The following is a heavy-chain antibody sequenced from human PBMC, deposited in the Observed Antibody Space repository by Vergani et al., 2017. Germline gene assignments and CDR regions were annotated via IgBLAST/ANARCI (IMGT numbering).Heavy chain of an antibody. CDR1: GFTFSDYY. J-gene: IGHJ4*02. D-gene: IGHD3-3*01. CDR3: ARGGYYDFWSGYYRDNFDY. CDR2: ISSSGSTI. V-gene: IGHV3-11*01. Sequence: QVQLVESGGGLVKPGGSLRLSCAASGFTFSDYYMSWIRQAPGKGLEWFSYISSSGSTIYYADSVKGRFTISRDNAKNSLSLQMNSLRVEDTAVYYCARGGYYDFWSGYYRDNFDYWGQGTLVTVSS.